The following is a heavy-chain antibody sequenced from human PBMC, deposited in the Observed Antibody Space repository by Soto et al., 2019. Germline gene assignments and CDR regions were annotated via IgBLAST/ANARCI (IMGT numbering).Heavy chain of an antibody. J-gene: IGHJ4*02. CDR1: GFTFSSYA. CDR2: ISGSGGST. Sequence: EVQLLDSEGGLVQPGGSLRLSCAASGFTFSSYAMSWVRQVPGKGLEWVSAISGSGGSTYYADSMKGRFTISRDNSKKKLYLQRNSLRAEDTDVYYCAKEPHVDKAMPDFDYWGQGTLVTVSS. D-gene: IGHD5-18*01. CDR3: AKEPHVDKAMPDFDY. V-gene: IGHV3-23*01.